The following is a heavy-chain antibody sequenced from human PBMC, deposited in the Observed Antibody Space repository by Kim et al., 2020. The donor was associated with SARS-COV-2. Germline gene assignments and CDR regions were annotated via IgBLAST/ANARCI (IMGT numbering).Heavy chain of an antibody. CDR1: GGSISSYY. CDR3: ARDSARAAAGTELWGGMDV. CDR2: IYYSGST. Sequence: SETLSLTCTVSGGSISSYYWSWIRQPPGKGLEWIGYIYYSGSTNYNPSLKSRVTISVDTSKNQFSLKLSSVTAADTAVYYCARDSARAAAGTELWGGMDVWGQGTTVTVSS. J-gene: IGHJ6*02. D-gene: IGHD6-13*01. V-gene: IGHV4-59*13.